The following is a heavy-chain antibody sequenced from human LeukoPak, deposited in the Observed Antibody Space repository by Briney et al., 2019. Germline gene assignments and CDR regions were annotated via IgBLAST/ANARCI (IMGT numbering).Heavy chain of an antibody. CDR3: AKDIDTAMARGAFDI. V-gene: IGHV3-74*01. CDR2: SNEDGSTT. D-gene: IGHD5-18*01. CDR1: GFAFSSNW. Sequence: GGSLRLSCAASGFAFSSNWMHWVRQAPGKGLVWVSRSNEDGSTTNYADSVKGRFTISRDNARNTLYLQMNSLRAEDTALYYCAKDIDTAMARGAFDIWGQGTMVTVSS. J-gene: IGHJ3*02.